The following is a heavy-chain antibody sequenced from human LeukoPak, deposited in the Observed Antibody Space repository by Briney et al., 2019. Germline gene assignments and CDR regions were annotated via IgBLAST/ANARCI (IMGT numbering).Heavy chain of an antibody. V-gene: IGHV3-33*01. CDR1: GFTFNNYG. J-gene: IGHJ4*02. D-gene: IGHD3-10*01. CDR3: ARGLYYGSGSPIDY. Sequence: QPGGSLRLSCAASGFTFNNYGVHWVRQAPGKGLEWVAVIWFDGSYTYYADSVKGRFTISRDNSKNTLYLQMNSLRAEDTAVYYCARGLYYGSGSPIDYWGQGTLVTVSS. CDR2: IWFDGSYT.